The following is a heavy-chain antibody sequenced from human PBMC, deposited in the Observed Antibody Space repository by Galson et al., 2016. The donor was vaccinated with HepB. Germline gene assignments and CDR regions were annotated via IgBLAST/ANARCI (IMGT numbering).Heavy chain of an antibody. V-gene: IGHV3-9*01. CDR3: AQHGDAGNSADYNGMNV. J-gene: IGHJ6*02. CDR1: GFNFDEYA. CDR2: IGWNSENI. D-gene: IGHD4-23*01. Sequence: SLRLSCAGTGFNFDEYAMFWVRQVPGKGLEWVSGIGWNSENIVYADSVRGRFTVSRDNARASLYLQMKSLKIEDTALYYCAQHGDAGNSADYNGMNVWGQGTTVTVSS.